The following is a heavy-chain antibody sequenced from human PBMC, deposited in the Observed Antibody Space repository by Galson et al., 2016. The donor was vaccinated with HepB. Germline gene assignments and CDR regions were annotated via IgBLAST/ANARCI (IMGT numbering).Heavy chain of an antibody. Sequence: LRLSCAASGLTFRSYAFSWLRQAPGKGLEWVSVSASGDITYCAHSVKGRFTISRDKSKNTLFLNMISLRAEDTASYYCASHLGGSSLDPFDIWGRGTMVTVSS. CDR3: ASHLGGSSLDPFDI. D-gene: IGHD3-16*01. CDR2: SASGDIT. V-gene: IGHV3-23*01. J-gene: IGHJ3*02. CDR1: GLTFRSYA.